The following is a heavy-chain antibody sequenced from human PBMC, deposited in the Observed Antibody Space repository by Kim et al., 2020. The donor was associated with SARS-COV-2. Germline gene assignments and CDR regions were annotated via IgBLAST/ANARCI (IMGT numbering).Heavy chain of an antibody. V-gene: IGHV5-51*01. Sequence: GESLKISCKASGYTFSSYWIGWVRQMPGKGLEWMGIIFPGDSDTKYSPSFEGQVTISADKSLNTAYLQWSRLKASDTAIYYCTRHSLSVSPDYWGPGTL. D-gene: IGHD1-26*01. CDR3: TRHSLSVSPDY. J-gene: IGHJ4*02. CDR1: GYTFSSYW. CDR2: IFPGDSDT.